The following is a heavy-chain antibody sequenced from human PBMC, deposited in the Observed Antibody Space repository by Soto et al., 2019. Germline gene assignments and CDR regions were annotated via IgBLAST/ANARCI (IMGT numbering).Heavy chain of an antibody. CDR3: ARVRCSGGSCYSAYGMDV. V-gene: IGHV1-2*04. CDR2: INPNSGGT. Sequence: GASVKVSCKASGYTFTGYYMHWVRQAPGKGNERMRWINPNSGGTNYAQKFQGWVTMTRDTSISTAYMELSRLRSDDTAVYFCARVRCSGGSCYSAYGMDVWGQGTTVTVS. J-gene: IGHJ6*02. D-gene: IGHD2-15*01. CDR1: GYTFTGYY.